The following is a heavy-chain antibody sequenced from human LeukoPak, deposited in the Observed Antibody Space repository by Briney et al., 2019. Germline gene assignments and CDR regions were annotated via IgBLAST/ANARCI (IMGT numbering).Heavy chain of an antibody. CDR1: GGSFSGYY. J-gene: IGHJ4*02. CDR3: ATPGPYSSSWYSLDY. D-gene: IGHD6-13*01. CDR2: INHSGST. Sequence: SETLSLTCAVYGGSFSGYYWSWIRQPPGKGLEWIGEINHSGSTNYNPSLTSRVTISVDTSKNQFSLKLSYVTAADTAVYYCATPGPYSSSWYSLDYWGQGTLVTVSS. V-gene: IGHV4-34*01.